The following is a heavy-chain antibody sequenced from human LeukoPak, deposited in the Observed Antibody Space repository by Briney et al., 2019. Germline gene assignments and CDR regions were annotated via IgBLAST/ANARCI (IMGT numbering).Heavy chain of an antibody. CDR1: VWSFSGYY. D-gene: IGHD3-10*01. CDR2: INYSGST. CDR3: ARGPPSPDYYGSGSYAFDI. J-gene: IGHJ3*02. V-gene: IGHV4-34*01. Sequence: SGTLSLTCAVYVWSFSGYYWSWIRQPPGKGLEWIGLINYSGSTNYNPSLKSRVTISVDTSKNQFSLKLSSVTAADTAVYYCARGPPSPDYYGSGSYAFDIWGQGTMVTVSS.